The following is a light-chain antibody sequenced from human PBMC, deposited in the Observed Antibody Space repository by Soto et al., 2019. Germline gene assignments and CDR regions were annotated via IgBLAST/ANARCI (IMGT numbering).Light chain of an antibody. CDR1: QSISIW. J-gene: IGKJ2*01. Sequence: DIQMTQSPSTLSASVGDRVTITCRASQSISIWLAWYQQKPGKAPKLLIYKASTLERGVPSRFIGSGSGTEFTPTINSLQPDDFVTYYCHQYNSDSTTFGQGTKLEIK. CDR2: KAS. CDR3: HQYNSDSTT. V-gene: IGKV1-5*03.